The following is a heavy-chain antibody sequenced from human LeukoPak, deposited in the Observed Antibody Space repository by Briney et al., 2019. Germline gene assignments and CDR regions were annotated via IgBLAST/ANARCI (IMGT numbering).Heavy chain of an antibody. J-gene: IGHJ6*02. D-gene: IGHD2-2*01. V-gene: IGHV4-4*07. CDR1: GGSISSYY. CDR3: ARDSDCSSTSCLSYGMDV. Sequence: PSQTLSLTCTVSGGSISSYYWSWIRQPAGKGLDWIGRIYTNGSTNYNPSLKSRVTMSVDTSKNHFSLKLSSVTAADTAVYYCARDSDCSSTSCLSYGMDVGGQGTTVTVSS. CDR2: IYTNGST.